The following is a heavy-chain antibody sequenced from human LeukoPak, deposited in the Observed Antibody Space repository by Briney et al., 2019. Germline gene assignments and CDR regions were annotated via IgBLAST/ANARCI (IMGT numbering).Heavy chain of an antibody. V-gene: IGHV4-34*01. CDR1: GGSISSYY. CDR3: ASARRGYCSSTSCYTGWFDP. D-gene: IGHD2-2*02. CDR2: INHSGST. Sequence: SETLSLTCTVSGGSISSYYWSWIRQPPGKGLEWIGEINHSGSTNYNPSLKSRITISVDTSKHQFSLKLSSVTAADTDVYYCASARRGYCSSTSCYTGWFDPWGQGTLVTVSS. J-gene: IGHJ5*02.